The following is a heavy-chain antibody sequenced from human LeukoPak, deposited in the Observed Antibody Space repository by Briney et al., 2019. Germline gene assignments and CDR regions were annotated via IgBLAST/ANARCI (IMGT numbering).Heavy chain of an antibody. Sequence: PSETLSLTCTVSGGSISSYYWCWLRLPPATGLEWLGYIYYSGSTNYNPSLKSRVTISVDTSKNHFSLKLSSVTAADTAVYYCARYVWGSYPTFEDYWGQGTLVTVSS. CDR2: IYYSGST. CDR3: ARYVWGSYPTFEDY. CDR1: GGSISSYY. V-gene: IGHV4-59*01. D-gene: IGHD3-16*02. J-gene: IGHJ4*02.